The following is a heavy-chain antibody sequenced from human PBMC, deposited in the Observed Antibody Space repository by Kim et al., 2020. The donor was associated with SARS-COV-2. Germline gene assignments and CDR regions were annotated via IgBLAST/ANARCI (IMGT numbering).Heavy chain of an antibody. V-gene: IGHV1-18*01. D-gene: IGHD1-26*01. CDR3: ARLGGSYTLKYYFDY. J-gene: IGHJ4*02. Sequence: QKLQGRVTMTTDTSTSTAYMELRSLRSDDTAVYYCARLGGSYTLKYYFDYWGQGTLVTVSS.